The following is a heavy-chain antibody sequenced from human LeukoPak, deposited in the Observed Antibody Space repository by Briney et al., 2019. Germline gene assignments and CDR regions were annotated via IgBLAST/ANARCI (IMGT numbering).Heavy chain of an antibody. Sequence: GGSLRLACAASGFTFSSYSMNWVRQAPGKGLEWVSSISSSSSYIYYADSVKGRFTISRDNSKNTLYLQMNSLRAEDTAVYYCAGPADYDFWSGFLYWGQGTLVTVSS. J-gene: IGHJ4*02. V-gene: IGHV3-21*01. CDR3: AGPADYDFWSGFLY. CDR2: ISSSSSYI. D-gene: IGHD3-3*01. CDR1: GFTFSSYS.